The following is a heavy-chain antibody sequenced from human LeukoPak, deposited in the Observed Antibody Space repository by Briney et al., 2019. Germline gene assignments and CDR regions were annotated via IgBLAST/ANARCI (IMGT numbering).Heavy chain of an antibody. CDR1: GGSISSYY. D-gene: IGHD5-12*01. CDR3: ARGGASSGYSNWFDP. CDR2: IYYSGST. V-gene: IGHV4-59*01. Sequence: SETLSLTCTVSGGSISSYYWSWIRQPPGKGLEWIGYIYYSGSTNYNPSLKSRVTISVDTSKNQFSLKLSSVTAADTAVYYCARGGASSGYSNWFDPWGQGTLVTVSS. J-gene: IGHJ5*02.